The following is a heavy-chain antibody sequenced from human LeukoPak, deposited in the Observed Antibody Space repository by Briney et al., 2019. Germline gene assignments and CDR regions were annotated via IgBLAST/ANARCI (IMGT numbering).Heavy chain of an antibody. CDR3: AELGITMIGGV. CDR2: IYSDNT. V-gene: IGHV3-53*01. J-gene: IGHJ6*04. D-gene: IGHD3-10*02. Sequence: GGSLRLSCTVSGFTVSSNSMSWVRQAPGKGLEWVSFIYSDNTHYSDSVKGRFTISRDNSKNSLYLQMNSLRAEDTAVYYCAELGITMIGGVWGKGTTVTISS. CDR1: GFTVSSNS.